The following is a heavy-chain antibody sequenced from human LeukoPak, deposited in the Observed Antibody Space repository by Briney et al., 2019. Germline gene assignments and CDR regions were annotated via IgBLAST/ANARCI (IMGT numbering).Heavy chain of an antibody. J-gene: IGHJ4*02. V-gene: IGHV1-24*01. CDR3: ATVSNYYDSSGYYFFDY. CDR2: FDPEDGET. CDR1: GYTLTELS. D-gene: IGHD3-22*01. Sequence: ASVKVSCKVSGYTLTELSMHWVRQAPGKGLEWMGGFDPEDGETIYAQKFQGRVTMTEGTSTDTAYMELSSLRSEDTAVYYCATVSNYYDSSGYYFFDYWGQGTLVTVSS.